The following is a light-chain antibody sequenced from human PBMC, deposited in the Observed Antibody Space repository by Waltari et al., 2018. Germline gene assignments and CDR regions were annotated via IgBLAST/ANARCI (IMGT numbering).Light chain of an antibody. Sequence: DVVMTQSPLSLPVTLGQPASISCRSSQSFVHSDVNTYWNWFQQRPGQSPRRRIYKVSNRDSGVPDWCSGMGSGTDVRLKISGVEGEDVGVDDCVQGTHWPPFTFGPGTKVDIK. CDR3: VQGTHWPPFT. J-gene: IGKJ3*01. CDR1: QSFVHSDVNTY. CDR2: KVS. V-gene: IGKV2-30*02.